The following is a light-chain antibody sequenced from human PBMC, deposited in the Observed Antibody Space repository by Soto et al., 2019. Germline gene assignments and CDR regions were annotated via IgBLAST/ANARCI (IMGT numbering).Light chain of an antibody. CDR2: DAY. J-gene: IGKJ5*01. V-gene: IGKV3-11*01. CDR3: QQRSNWPIT. Sequence: VVLTQSPVTLSFSPGERATLSFRASQSFRGLLAWYQQKPGQAPRLLIYDAYNRATGIPPRLSGSGSGTDLTITISSLQHEDSEVYYCQQRSNWPITFGHGTRLEIK. CDR1: QSFRGL.